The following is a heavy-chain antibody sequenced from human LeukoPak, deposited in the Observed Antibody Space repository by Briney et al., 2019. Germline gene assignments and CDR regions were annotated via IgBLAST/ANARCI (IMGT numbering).Heavy chain of an antibody. V-gene: IGHV3-21*01. Sequence: GGSLRLSCAASGFTFSSYSMNWVRQAPGKGLEWASSISSSSSYIYYADSVKGRFTISRDNARNSLYLQMNSLRAEDTAVYYCARENIVVVPAEDYWGQGTLVTVSS. CDR2: ISSSSSYI. CDR3: ARENIVVVPAEDY. CDR1: GFTFSSYS. J-gene: IGHJ4*02. D-gene: IGHD2-2*01.